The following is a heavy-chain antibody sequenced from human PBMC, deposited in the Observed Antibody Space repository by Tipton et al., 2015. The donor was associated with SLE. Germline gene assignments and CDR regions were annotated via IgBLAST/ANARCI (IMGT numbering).Heavy chain of an antibody. Sequence: QVQLVQSGAEVKKPGASLKVSCEASGYPFSSYGLSWVRQAPGQGLEWMGWISAYDGKTNYGQKFKGRVTMTTDTSTRTAYMELRSLRSDDTAVYYCARVGYCTTGVCPPYFDYWGQGSRITVSS. D-gene: IGHD2-8*01. CDR2: ISAYDGKT. CDR3: ARVGYCTTGVCPPYFDY. V-gene: IGHV1-18*04. CDR1: GYPFSSYG. J-gene: IGHJ4*02.